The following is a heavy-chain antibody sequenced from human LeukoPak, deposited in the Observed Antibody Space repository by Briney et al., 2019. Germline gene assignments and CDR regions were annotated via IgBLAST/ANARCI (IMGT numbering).Heavy chain of an antibody. CDR2: ISSSSSYI. Sequence: SGGSLRLSCAASGFTFSSYSMNWVRQAPGKGLEWVSSISSSSSYIYYADSVKGRFTISRDNAKNSLCLQMNSLRAEDTAVYYCARDLVVVPAASVDYYYGMDVWGQGTTVTVSS. CDR3: ARDLVVVPAASVDYYYGMDV. V-gene: IGHV3-21*01. J-gene: IGHJ6*02. D-gene: IGHD2-2*01. CDR1: GFTFSSYS.